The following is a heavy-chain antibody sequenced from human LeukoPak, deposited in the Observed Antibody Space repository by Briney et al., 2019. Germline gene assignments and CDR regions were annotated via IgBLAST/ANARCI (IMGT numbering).Heavy chain of an antibody. V-gene: IGHV3-7*01. Sequence: GGSLRLSCAASGFTFSSYWMSWVRQAPGKGLEWVANIKQDGSEKYYVDSVKGRFTISRDNAKNSLYLQMNSLRAEDTAVYYCARHRFTYYYGSGSYYNWGDFDYWGQGTLVTVSS. D-gene: IGHD3-10*01. J-gene: IGHJ4*02. CDR2: IKQDGSEK. CDR3: ARHRFTYYYGSGSYYNWGDFDY. CDR1: GFTFSSYW.